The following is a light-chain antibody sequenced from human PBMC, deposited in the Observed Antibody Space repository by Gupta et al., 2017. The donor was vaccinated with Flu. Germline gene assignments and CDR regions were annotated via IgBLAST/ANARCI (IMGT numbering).Light chain of an antibody. J-gene: IGKJ4*01. Sequence: AIQMTQSPSSLSASVGDRVTITCRASQDIRNTLGWYQQRPGKAPKLLMYNVSTLQSAVPSRFSGSGSGTDFTLTISSLQPEDLATYYGLHDYNYPLTFGGGTKVEIK. V-gene: IGKV1-6*01. CDR2: NVS. CDR1: QDIRNT. CDR3: LHDYNYPLT.